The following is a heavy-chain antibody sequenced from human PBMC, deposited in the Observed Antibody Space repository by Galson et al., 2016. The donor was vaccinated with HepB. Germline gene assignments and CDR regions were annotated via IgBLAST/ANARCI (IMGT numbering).Heavy chain of an antibody. CDR1: GFTFSSYP. J-gene: IGHJ4*02. CDR3: ASDYWVY. V-gene: IGHV3-7*01. D-gene: IGHD2-8*02. CDR2: INGDGSTK. Sequence: SLRLSCAASGFTFSSYPMTWVRQAPGKGLEWVASINGDGSTKYYVDSVKGRFTISRDNAKNSLYLQMNSLRAEDTAVYYCASDYWVYWGQGTLVTVSA.